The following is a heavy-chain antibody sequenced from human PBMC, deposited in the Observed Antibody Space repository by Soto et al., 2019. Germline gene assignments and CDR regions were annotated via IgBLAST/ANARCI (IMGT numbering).Heavy chain of an antibody. CDR2: TYYRSKWYN. J-gene: IGHJ6*02. V-gene: IGHV6-1*01. CDR3: AGVASFRGMYV. CDR1: GNSVSSNSAA. D-gene: IGHD2-21*01. Sequence: SQTLSLTCVISGNSVSSNSAAWIWIRQSPSRGLEWLGRTYYRSKWYNDYAVSVKSRITINPDTSKNQFSLHLDSVIPEDTAVYSCAGVASFRGMYVWGQGTPVTVSS.